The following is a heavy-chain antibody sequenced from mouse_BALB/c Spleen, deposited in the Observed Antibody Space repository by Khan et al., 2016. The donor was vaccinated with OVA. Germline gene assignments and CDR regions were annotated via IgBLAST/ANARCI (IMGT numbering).Heavy chain of an antibody. V-gene: IGHV3-8*02. D-gene: IGHD2-10*01. J-gene: IGHJ2*01. CDR1: GDSITSGY. CDR3: AGTSYYGNDYFDY. CDR2: ISYSGST. Sequence: EVQLQESGPSLVKPSQTLSLTCSVTGDSITSGYWNWIRKFPGNKLEYMGYISYSGSTYYNPSLKSRISIIRDTSKNQHYLQLNSMTTEDSATYXCAGTSYYGNDYFDYWGQGTTLTVSS.